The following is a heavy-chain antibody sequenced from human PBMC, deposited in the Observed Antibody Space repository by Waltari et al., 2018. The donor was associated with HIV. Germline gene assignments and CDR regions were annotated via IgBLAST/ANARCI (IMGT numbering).Heavy chain of an antibody. CDR1: CFTFSCYW. Sequence: EVQLVESGGGLVQPGGSLRLSCAASCFTFSCYWMSWVRQAPGKGLEWVANIKQDESEKYYVDSVKGRFTISRDNAKNSLYLQMNSLRAEDTAVYYCVRDSRVTPYWGQGTLVTVSS. J-gene: IGHJ4*02. CDR2: IKQDESEK. CDR3: VRDSRVTPY. V-gene: IGHV3-7*01. D-gene: IGHD2-21*02.